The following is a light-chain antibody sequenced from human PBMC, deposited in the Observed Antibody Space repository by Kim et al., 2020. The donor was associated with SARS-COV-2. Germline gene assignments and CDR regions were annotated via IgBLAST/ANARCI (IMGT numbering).Light chain of an antibody. CDR3: CSYAGDYTWV. Sequence: QSVTTAGTGTSSDVGDYNYVSWYQQHPDKAPMLMIYDVTKRPSGVPDRFSGSKSGSTASLTISGLQTEYEADYFCCSYAGDYTWVFGGGTKLTVL. V-gene: IGLV2-11*03. CDR1: SSDVGDYNY. CDR2: DVT. J-gene: IGLJ3*02.